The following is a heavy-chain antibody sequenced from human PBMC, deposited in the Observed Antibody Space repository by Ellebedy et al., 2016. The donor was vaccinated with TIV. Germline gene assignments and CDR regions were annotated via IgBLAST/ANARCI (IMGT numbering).Heavy chain of an antibody. V-gene: IGHV3-7*02. CDR1: GFSFGSYW. CDR2: IKEDGSEK. D-gene: IGHD3-22*01. CDR3: AIDSRGSYMGAY. J-gene: IGHJ4*02. Sequence: GESLKISXAASGFSFGSYWMNWVRQAPGKGLEWVASIKEDGSEKAHVDSVKGRFTISRDNAKNSLYLQMNSLRADDTAVYYCAIDSRGSYMGAYWGQGIQVTVSS.